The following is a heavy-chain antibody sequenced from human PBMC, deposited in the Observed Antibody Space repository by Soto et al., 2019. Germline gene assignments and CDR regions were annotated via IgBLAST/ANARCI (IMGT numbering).Heavy chain of an antibody. CDR2: ISNTGRTI. Sequence: EVQLVESGGGLVQPGGSLRLSCAAAGFTFSSYEMIWVRQAPGKGLQWVSYISNTGRTIYYADSARGRFTISRDNSKNSLYLQMSSLRAEDTAIYFCARGTTAAYWGQGTLVTVSS. D-gene: IGHD4-17*01. J-gene: IGHJ4*02. CDR3: ARGTTAAY. CDR1: GFTFSSYE. V-gene: IGHV3-48*03.